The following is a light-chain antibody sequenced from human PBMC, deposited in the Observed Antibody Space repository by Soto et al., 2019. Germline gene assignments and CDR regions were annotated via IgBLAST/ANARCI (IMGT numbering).Light chain of an antibody. J-gene: IGLJ1*01. CDR2: EVS. CDR3: SSYTASSTLV. V-gene: IGLV2-14*01. CDR1: SSGVGGRQY. Sequence: QSALTQPASVSGSPGQSITISCTGTSSGVGGRQYVSWYQQHPGKAPKLMIYEVSNRPSGVSNRFSASKSGNTASLTISGLQAEDGADYYCSSYTASSTLVFGTGTKVTVL.